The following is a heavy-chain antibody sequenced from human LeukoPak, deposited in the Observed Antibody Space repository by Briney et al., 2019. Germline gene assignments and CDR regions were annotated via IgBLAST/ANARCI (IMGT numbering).Heavy chain of an antibody. CDR2: IYYSGST. Sequence: NPSETLSLTCTVSGGSMSSYYWNWIRQPSGKGLEWIGFIYYSGSTYYNPSLKSRVAISVDTSKNQFSLKLSSVTAADTAVYYCARRRGYSSLDYWGQGTLVTVSS. J-gene: IGHJ4*02. CDR1: GGSMSSYY. D-gene: IGHD6-13*01. V-gene: IGHV4-59*04. CDR3: ARRRGYSSLDY.